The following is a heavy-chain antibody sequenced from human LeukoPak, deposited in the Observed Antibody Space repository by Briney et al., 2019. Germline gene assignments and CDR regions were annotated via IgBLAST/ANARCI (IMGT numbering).Heavy chain of an antibody. CDR2: IYHSGST. Sequence: KTSETLSLTCTVSGYSISSGYYWGWIRQPPGKGLEWIGSIYHSGSTYYNPSLKSRVTISVDTSKNQFSLKLSSVTAADTAVYYCASSFLSNWNRLFDYWGQGTLVTVSS. CDR1: GYSISSGYY. CDR3: ASSFLSNWNRLFDY. J-gene: IGHJ4*02. D-gene: IGHD1-20*01. V-gene: IGHV4-38-2*02.